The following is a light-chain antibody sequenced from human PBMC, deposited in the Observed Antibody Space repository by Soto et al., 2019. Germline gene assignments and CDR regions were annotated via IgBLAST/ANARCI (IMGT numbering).Light chain of an antibody. V-gene: IGKV1-5*01. CDR1: QSVSIW. Sequence: DIQMTQSPSTLSASVGDRVTITCRASQSVSIWLAWYQQKPGKAPRLLIYDAASLKTGVPSRFSGSGSGTNFTLTIRSLQPDDVATYYCQYDSSFGQGTKVDIK. CDR3: QYDSS. CDR2: DAA. J-gene: IGKJ2*01.